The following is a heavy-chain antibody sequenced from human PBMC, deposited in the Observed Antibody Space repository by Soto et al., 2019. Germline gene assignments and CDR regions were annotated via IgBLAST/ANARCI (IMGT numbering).Heavy chain of an antibody. J-gene: IGHJ5*02. D-gene: IGHD2-15*01. CDR2: IYYSGST. CDR1: GGSISSYY. V-gene: IGHV4-59*08. CDR3: ARLRRTFSLVVVAGGNWFDP. Sequence: SETLSLTCTVSGGSISSYYWSWIRQPPGKGLEWIGYIYYSGSTNYNPSLKSRVTISVDTSKNQFSLKLSSVTAADTAVYYCARLRRTFSLVVVAGGNWFDPWGQGTLVTVSS.